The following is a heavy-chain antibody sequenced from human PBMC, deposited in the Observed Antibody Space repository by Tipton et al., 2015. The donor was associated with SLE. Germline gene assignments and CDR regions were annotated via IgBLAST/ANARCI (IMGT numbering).Heavy chain of an antibody. CDR1: GFTFSDYY. J-gene: IGHJ4*02. CDR2: ISSSSSYT. D-gene: IGHD6-13*01. V-gene: IGHV3-11*05. CDR3: ARVVLAAAGTYYFDY. Sequence: GSLRLSCAASGFTFSDYYMSWIRQAPGKGLEWVSYISSSSSYTNYADSVKGRFTISRDNAKNSLYLQMNSLRAADTAVYYCARVVLAAAGTYYFDYWGQGTLVTVSS.